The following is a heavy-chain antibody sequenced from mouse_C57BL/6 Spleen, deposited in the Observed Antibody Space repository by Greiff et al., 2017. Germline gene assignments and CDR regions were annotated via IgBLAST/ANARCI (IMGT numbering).Heavy chain of an antibody. V-gene: IGHV1-76*01. J-gene: IGHJ4*01. D-gene: IGHD1-1*01. CDR3: AGRDYAMDY. CDR1: GYTFTDYY. CDR2: IYPGSGNT. Sequence: QVQLQQSGAELVRPGASVKLSCKASGYTFTDYYINWVKQRPGQGLEWIARIYPGSGNTYYNEKFKGKATLTAEKSSSTAYMQLSSLTSEDSAVYFCAGRDYAMDYWGQGTSVTVSS.